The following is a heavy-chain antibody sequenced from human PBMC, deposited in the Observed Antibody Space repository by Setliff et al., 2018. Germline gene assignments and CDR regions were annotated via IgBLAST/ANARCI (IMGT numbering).Heavy chain of an antibody. J-gene: IGHJ4*02. V-gene: IGHV4-39*07. CDR1: GGSISSSSYY. CDR3: ARLRGAFDY. Sequence: SETLSLTCTVSGGSISSSSYYWGWIRQPPGKGLEWIGSIYYSWSTYYNPSLKSRVTISVDTSKNQFSLRLNSATAADTAVYYCARLRGAFDYWGQGTLVTVS. CDR2: IYYSWST. D-gene: IGHD3-16*01.